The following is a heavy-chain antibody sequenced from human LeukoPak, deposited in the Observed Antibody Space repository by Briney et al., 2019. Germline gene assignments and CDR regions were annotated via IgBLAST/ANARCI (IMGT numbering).Heavy chain of an antibody. CDR1: GFTFSTSW. Sequence: GGSLRLSCAASGFTFSTSWMSWVRQAPGRGLEWLANINQGGSEKYYVDSVRGRFTISRDNAENSLYLQMNSLIAEDTAMYYCARNRISAAGCVFDIWGQGTMVTVSS. V-gene: IGHV3-7*05. CDR3: ARNRISAAGCVFDI. D-gene: IGHD6-13*01. J-gene: IGHJ3*02. CDR2: INQGGSEK.